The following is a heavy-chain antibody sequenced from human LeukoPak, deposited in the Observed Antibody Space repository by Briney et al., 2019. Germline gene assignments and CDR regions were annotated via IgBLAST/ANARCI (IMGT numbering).Heavy chain of an antibody. J-gene: IGHJ5*02. Sequence: PSETLSLTCTVSGGSISPYFWSWMRQTPGKGLEWIGYISYTGSTNYNPALKSRVTISVDASKNQFSLQLTSVTAADTAVYYCARDDYRGVTNFDPWGQGTLVTVSS. V-gene: IGHV4-59*01. D-gene: IGHD3-10*01. CDR3: ARDDYRGVTNFDP. CDR1: GGSISPYF. CDR2: ISYTGST.